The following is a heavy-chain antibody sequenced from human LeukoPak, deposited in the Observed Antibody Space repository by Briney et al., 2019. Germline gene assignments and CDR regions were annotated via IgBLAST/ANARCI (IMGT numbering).Heavy chain of an antibody. CDR2: ISAYNGNT. CDR1: GYTFTSYG. Sequence: ASVKVSCKVSGYTFTSYGISWVRQAPGQGLEWMGWISAYNGNTNYAQTLQGRVTMTTDTSTSTAYLELRSLRSDDPAVYFCARDREDYVGNQYTNNLDVWGKGTPVTVPS. J-gene: IGHJ6*04. CDR3: ARDREDYVGNQYTNNLDV. D-gene: IGHD4-23*01. V-gene: IGHV1-18*01.